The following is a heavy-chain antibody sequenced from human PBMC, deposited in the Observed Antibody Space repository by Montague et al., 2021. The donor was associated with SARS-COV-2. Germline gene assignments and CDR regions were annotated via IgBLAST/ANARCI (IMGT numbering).Heavy chain of an antibody. CDR1: GYSFTKYW. J-gene: IGHJ4*02. CDR2: IYPGDSDS. D-gene: IGHD3-22*01. CDR3: ARRGFDTSGYYSYFDY. V-gene: IGHV5-51*01. Sequence: QSVAEVKTPGESLKISCNGSGYSFTKYWIGWVRQMPGKGLEWMGIIYPGDSDSRYSPSFQGQVTISADKSISTAYLQWSSLEASDTAMYYCARRGFDTSGYYSYFDYWGQGTLVTVSS.